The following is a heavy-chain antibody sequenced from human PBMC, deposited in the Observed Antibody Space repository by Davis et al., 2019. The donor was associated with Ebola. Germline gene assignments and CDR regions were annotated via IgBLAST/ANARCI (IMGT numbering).Heavy chain of an antibody. V-gene: IGHV3-23*01. D-gene: IGHD1-20*01. Sequence: GESLKISCAASGFTFSSYAMSWVRQAPGKGLEWVSGISWNSGSIGYADSVKGRFTISRDSAKDSLYLHMDSLRDDDTAVYYCARVYNWGFDFWGQGTLVTVSS. J-gene: IGHJ4*02. CDR1: GFTFSSYA. CDR3: ARVYNWGFDF. CDR2: ISWNSGSI.